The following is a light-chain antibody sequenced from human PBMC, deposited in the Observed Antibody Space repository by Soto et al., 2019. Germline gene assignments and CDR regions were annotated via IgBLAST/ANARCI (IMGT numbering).Light chain of an antibody. Sequence: DIVMTQSPDSLAVSLGERATINCKSSQSVLYSSNNQNYLAWYQQKPGQPPKLLIYWASTRESGVPDRFSGSRSGTDFTLTISSLQAEDVAVYYCQQYYSTPPTFGQGTKLEIK. CDR2: WAS. V-gene: IGKV4-1*01. J-gene: IGKJ2*01. CDR1: QSVLYSSNNQNY. CDR3: QQYYSTPPT.